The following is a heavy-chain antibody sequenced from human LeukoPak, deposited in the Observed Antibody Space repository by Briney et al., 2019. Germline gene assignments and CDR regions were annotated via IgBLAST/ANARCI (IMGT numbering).Heavy chain of an antibody. V-gene: IGHV3-15*01. Sequence: XGSLRLSCEASGFTLNNAWMSWVGQERGKGLEWLGRIKRETDGGTIDYAAPVKGRFTISGDDSRNTLYLQMDSLKIEDTAVYYCTTDRYYDNSELQFQHWGQGTLVTVSS. J-gene: IGHJ1*01. CDR1: GFTLNNAW. D-gene: IGHD3-22*01. CDR3: TTDRYYDNSELQFQH. CDR2: IKRETDGGTI.